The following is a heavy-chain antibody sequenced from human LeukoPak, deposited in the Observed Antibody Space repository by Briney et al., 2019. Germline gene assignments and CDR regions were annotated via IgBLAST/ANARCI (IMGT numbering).Heavy chain of an antibody. Sequence: ASVKVSCKASGYTFTGYYMHWVRQAPGQGLEWMGRINPNSGGTNYAQKFQGRVTMTRDTSISTAYMELSRLRSDDTAVYYCARGPITMVRGVTFNWFDPWGQGTLVTVSS. J-gene: IGHJ5*02. D-gene: IGHD3-10*01. V-gene: IGHV1-2*06. CDR1: GYTFTGYY. CDR2: INPNSGGT. CDR3: ARGPITMVRGVTFNWFDP.